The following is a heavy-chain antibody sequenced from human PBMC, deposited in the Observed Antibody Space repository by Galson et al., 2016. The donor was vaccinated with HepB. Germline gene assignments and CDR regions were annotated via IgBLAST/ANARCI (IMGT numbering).Heavy chain of an antibody. CDR2: INANSGNT. Sequence: SVKVSCKASGYTFSSHSMHWVRQAPGQRLEWMGWINANSGNTGYSQKFQGRVTIATDTSASTAYMELSSLTSEDTAVYYCARDTRQGIGEWYLDYWGQGTPVIVSA. V-gene: IGHV1-3*01. D-gene: IGHD2-8*01. CDR3: ARDTRQGIGEWYLDY. J-gene: IGHJ4*02. CDR1: GYTFSSHS.